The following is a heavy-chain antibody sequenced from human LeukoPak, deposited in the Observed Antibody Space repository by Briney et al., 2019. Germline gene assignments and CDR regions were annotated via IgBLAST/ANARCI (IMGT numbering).Heavy chain of an antibody. Sequence: GGSLRLSCAASGFTFSDYYMSWIRQAPGKGLEWVSYISSSGSTIYYVDSVKGRFTISRDNAKNSLYLQMNSLRAEDTAVYYCARGSIVGATDAFDIWGQGTMVTVSS. D-gene: IGHD1-26*01. CDR1: GFTFSDYY. J-gene: IGHJ3*02. CDR2: ISSSGSTI. V-gene: IGHV3-11*01. CDR3: ARGSIVGATDAFDI.